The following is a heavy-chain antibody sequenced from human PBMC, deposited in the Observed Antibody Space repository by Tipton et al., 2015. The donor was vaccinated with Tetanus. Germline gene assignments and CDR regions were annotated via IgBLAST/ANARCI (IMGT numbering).Heavy chain of an antibody. CDR1: GFIFSNYA. CDR2: ISYDGSNI. J-gene: IGHJ6*02. V-gene: IGHV3-30*18. CDR3: AKLDYGDYGRYYYYEMDV. Sequence: SLRLSCAASGFIFSNYAMHWVRQAPGKGLEWVALISYDGSNIYYADSVKGRFTISRDDFKETVYLQMSSLRAEDTAVYYCAKLDYGDYGRYYYYEMDVWGQGTTVTVSS. D-gene: IGHD4-17*01.